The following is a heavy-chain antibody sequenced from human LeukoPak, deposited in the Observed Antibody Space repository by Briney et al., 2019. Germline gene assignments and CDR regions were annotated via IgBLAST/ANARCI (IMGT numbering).Heavy chain of an antibody. V-gene: IGHV4-59*08. Sequence: SETLSLTCTVSGGSISSYYWSWIRQPPGKGLVWIGYIYYSGSTNYNPSLKSRVAISVDTSKNQFSLKLSSVTAADTAVYYCARRNDFWSGYLTWYGMDVWGQGTTVTVSS. CDR1: GGSISSYY. CDR3: ARRNDFWSGYLTWYGMDV. J-gene: IGHJ6*02. CDR2: IYYSGST. D-gene: IGHD3-3*01.